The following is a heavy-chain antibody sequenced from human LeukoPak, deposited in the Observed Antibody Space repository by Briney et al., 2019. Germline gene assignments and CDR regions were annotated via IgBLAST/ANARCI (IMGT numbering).Heavy chain of an antibody. CDR1: GFTFTSYA. Sequence: PGGSLRLSCAASGFTFTSYAMRFSNYVMRWVRQAPGKGLEWVSGISGSGGTTYYADSVKGRFTISRDNSKNTLYLQLNSLRPEDTAVYYCVKDLGSGRNPDAFDLWGQGTMVTVSS. CDR3: VKDLGSGRNPDAFDL. J-gene: IGHJ3*01. V-gene: IGHV3-23*01. CDR2: ISGSGGTT. D-gene: IGHD1-26*01.